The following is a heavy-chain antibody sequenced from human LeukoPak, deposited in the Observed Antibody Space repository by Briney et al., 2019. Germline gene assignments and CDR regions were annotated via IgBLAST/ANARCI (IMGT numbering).Heavy chain of an antibody. CDR2: ISGSGGTT. CDR3: AKRAPDCTSTSCYFVSFDY. V-gene: IGHV3-23*01. Sequence: GGSLRLSCAASGFTFSNYAMSWVRQAPGKGLVWVSAISGSGGTTYYADSVKGRFTISRDNSKNTLYLQMNTLRAEDTAVYYCAKRAPDCTSTSCYFVSFDYWGQGTLVTVSS. CDR1: GFTFSNYA. J-gene: IGHJ4*02. D-gene: IGHD2-2*01.